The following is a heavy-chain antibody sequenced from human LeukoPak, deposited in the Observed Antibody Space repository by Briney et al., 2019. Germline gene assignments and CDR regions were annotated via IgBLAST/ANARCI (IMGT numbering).Heavy chain of an antibody. V-gene: IGHV5-51*01. CDR3: ARHSSGADYDAFDI. J-gene: IGHJ3*02. Sequence: GESLKISCQASGYRFTMFWIGWVRQMPGKGLEWLGIIYPGDSDTRYSPSFQGQGIISVDKSINTAYLQWGTLKASDTAVYYYARHSSGADYDAFDIWGQGTTVTVSS. CDR1: GYRFTMFW. D-gene: IGHD4-11*01. CDR2: IYPGDSDT.